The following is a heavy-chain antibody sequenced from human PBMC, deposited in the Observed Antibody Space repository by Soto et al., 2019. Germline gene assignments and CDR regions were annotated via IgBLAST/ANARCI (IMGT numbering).Heavy chain of an antibody. V-gene: IGHV1-8*01. D-gene: IGHD3-3*01. CDR1: GYTFTSYD. CDR2: MNPNSGNT. Sequence: QVPLVQSGAEVKKPGASVKVSCKASGYTFTSYDINWVRQATGQGLEWMGWMNPNSGNTGYAQKFQGRVTMTRNTSISTAYMELSSLRSEDTAVYYCARVLVRHYDFWSGYFTPSFDYWGQGTLVTVSS. CDR3: ARVLVRHYDFWSGYFTPSFDY. J-gene: IGHJ4*02.